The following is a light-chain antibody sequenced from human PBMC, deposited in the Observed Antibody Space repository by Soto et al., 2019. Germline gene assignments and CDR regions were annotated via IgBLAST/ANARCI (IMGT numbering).Light chain of an antibody. Sequence: DIQMTQSPSSLSASVGDRVTITCRASQSISSYLNWYQQKPGKAPKLLIYAASNLQSGVPSRFSGSGSGTDFTLTISSLQPEDFASYYCQHSYSTPLTFGGGTKVDIK. CDR2: AAS. J-gene: IGKJ4*01. V-gene: IGKV1-39*01. CDR3: QHSYSTPLT. CDR1: QSISSY.